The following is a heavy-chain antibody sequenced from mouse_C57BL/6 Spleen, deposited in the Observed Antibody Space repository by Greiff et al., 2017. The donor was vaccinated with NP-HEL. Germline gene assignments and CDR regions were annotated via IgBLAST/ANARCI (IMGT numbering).Heavy chain of an antibody. V-gene: IGHV5-16*01. J-gene: IGHJ1*03. Sequence: EVNVVESEGGLVQPGSSMKLSCTASGFTFSDYYMAWVRQVPEKGLEWVANINYDGSSTYYLDSLKSRFIISRDNAKNILYLQMSSLKSEDTATYYCARDPFYYYGSSYWSFDVWGTGTTVTVSS. CDR3: ARDPFYYYGSSYWSFDV. CDR1: GFTFSDYY. D-gene: IGHD1-1*01. CDR2: INYDGSST.